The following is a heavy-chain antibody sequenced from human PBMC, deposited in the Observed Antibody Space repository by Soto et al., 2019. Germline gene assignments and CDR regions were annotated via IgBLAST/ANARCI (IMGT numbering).Heavy chain of an antibody. CDR3: ARVLSSSWYEPVDYYYYYGMDV. CDR1: GFTFSSYS. Sequence: GGSLRLSCAASGFTFSSYSMNWVRQAPGKGLEWVSSISSSSSYIYYADSVKGRFTISRDNAKNSLYLQMNSLRAEDTAVYYCARVLSSSWYEPVDYYYYYGMDVWGQGTTVTVSS. V-gene: IGHV3-21*01. D-gene: IGHD6-13*01. J-gene: IGHJ6*02. CDR2: ISSSSSYI.